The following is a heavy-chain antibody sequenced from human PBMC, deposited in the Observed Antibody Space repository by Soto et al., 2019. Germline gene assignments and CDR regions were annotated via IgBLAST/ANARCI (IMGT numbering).Heavy chain of an antibody. CDR3: AIGRRYYALDY. J-gene: IGHJ4*02. CDR2: NYYNANS. V-gene: IGHV4-31*03. CDR1: GVSISSGYYY. Sequence: SETLSLTCTVSGVSISSGYYYWSWIRQHPGKGLEWIGYNYYNANSYYNPSLKSRLSISLDTSKNQFSLRLNSVTAADTAVYYCAIGRRYYALDYWGQGALVTVS. D-gene: IGHD3-10*01.